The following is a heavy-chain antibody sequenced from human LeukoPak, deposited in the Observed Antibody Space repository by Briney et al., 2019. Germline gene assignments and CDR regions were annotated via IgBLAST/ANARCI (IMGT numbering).Heavy chain of an antibody. Sequence: PSETLSLTCTVSGGSISSYYWSWIRQPPGKGLEWIGYIYYSGSTTYNPSLKSRVTISVDTSKNQFSLKLSSGTAADAAVYYCARVGTYGSGSYLSWLDYWGQGTLVTVSS. CDR3: ARVGTYGSGSYLSWLDY. J-gene: IGHJ4*02. V-gene: IGHV4-59*01. CDR2: IYYSGST. D-gene: IGHD3-10*01. CDR1: GGSISSYY.